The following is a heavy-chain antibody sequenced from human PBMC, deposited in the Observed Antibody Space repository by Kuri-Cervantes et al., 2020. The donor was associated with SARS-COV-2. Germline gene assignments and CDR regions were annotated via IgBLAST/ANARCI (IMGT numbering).Heavy chain of an antibody. J-gene: IGHJ4*02. CDR1: GFTFSSYS. D-gene: IGHD4-17*01. CDR2: IYSGGST. CDR3: ARDYGDFYFDY. Sequence: GGSLRLSCAASGFTFSSYSMNWVRQAPGKGLEWVSVIYSGGSTYYADSVKGRFTISRDNSKNTLYLQMNSLRAEDTAVYYCARDYGDFYFDYWGQGTLVTVSS. V-gene: IGHV3-66*01.